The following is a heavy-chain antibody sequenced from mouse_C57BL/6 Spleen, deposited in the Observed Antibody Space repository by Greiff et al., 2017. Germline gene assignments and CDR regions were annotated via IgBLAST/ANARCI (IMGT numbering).Heavy chain of an antibody. Sequence: QVTLKESGPGILQPSQTLSLTCSFSGFSLRPFGMGVGWIRQPSGKGLEWLAHIWWDDDKYYNPALKSRLTISKDTSKNQVFLKIANVDTADTATYYCARSYYSNYGGVWFAYWGQGTLVTVSA. V-gene: IGHV8-8*01. CDR1: GFSLRPFGMG. D-gene: IGHD2-5*01. CDR2: IWWDDDK. J-gene: IGHJ3*01. CDR3: ARSYYSNYGGVWFAY.